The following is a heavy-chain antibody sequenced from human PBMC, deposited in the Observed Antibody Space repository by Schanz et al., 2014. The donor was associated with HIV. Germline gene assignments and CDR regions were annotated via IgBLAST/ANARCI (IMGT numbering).Heavy chain of an antibody. CDR2: INTYNGNT. V-gene: IGHV1-18*01. Sequence: QVQLVQSGAEVKKPGASVKVSCKASGYTFNSYGIVWVRQAPGQGLKWMGWINTYNGNTNYTQKFQGRVTMTTDTSTTTAYMNLRSLRSDDTAVYYCARDFSGWTEFDYWGQGTLVTVSS. J-gene: IGHJ4*02. CDR1: GYTFNSYG. D-gene: IGHD6-19*01. CDR3: ARDFSGWTEFDY.